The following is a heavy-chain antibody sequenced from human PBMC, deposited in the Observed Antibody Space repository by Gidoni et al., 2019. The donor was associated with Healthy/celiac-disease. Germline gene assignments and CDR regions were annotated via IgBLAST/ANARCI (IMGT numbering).Heavy chain of an antibody. CDR1: GFTFSSYE. D-gene: IGHD4-17*01. J-gene: IGHJ4*02. CDR2: ISSSGSTI. CDR3: ARSSYGDFPGDFDY. V-gene: IGHV3-48*03. Sequence: EVQLVESGGGLVQPGGSLRLSCAASGFTFSSYEMNWVRQAPGKGLEWVSYISSSGSTIYYADSVKGRFTISRDNDKNSLYLQMNSLRAEDTAVYYCARSSYGDFPGDFDYWGQGTLVTVSS.